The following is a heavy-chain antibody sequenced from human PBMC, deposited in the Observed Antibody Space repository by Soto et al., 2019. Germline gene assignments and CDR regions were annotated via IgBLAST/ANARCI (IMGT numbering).Heavy chain of an antibody. CDR1: GFTVSNNY. V-gene: IGHV3-66*01. J-gene: IGHJ4*02. Sequence: EEQLVESGGDLVQPGGSLRLSCAASGFTVSNNYMSWVRQAPGKWLEWVSLIYSGGSTYYADSVKGRFTISRDSSKNTLYLQMNSLGAEYTAMYYCAAYSHKGYWGQGTLVTVFS. D-gene: IGHD3-16*01. CDR3: AAYSHKGY. CDR2: IYSGGST.